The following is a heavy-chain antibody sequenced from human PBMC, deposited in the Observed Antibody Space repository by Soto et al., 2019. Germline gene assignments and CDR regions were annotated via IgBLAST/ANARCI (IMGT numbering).Heavy chain of an antibody. D-gene: IGHD2-2*02. CDR3: ARHALFCSSATCYSEAFDI. V-gene: IGHV4-39*01. Sequence: SENLSLSCTVSGGSIISSSYYWAWIRQPPGKGLEWIGTISYGGSTSYNPSLKSRVTISVDTSKDQFSLRLTSVTATDSSVYYCARHALFCSSATCYSEAFDIWGPGSMVTVSS. CDR1: GGSIISSSYY. CDR2: ISYGGST. J-gene: IGHJ3*02.